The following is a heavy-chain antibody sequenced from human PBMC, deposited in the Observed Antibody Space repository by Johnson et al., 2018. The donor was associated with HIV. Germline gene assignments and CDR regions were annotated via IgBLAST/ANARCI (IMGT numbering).Heavy chain of an antibody. CDR1: GFTFNDYG. Sequence: EVLLLESGGGVVRPGGSLRLSCAASGFTFNDYGMTWVRQAPGKGLEWVSGINWNGGSTDYADSVKGRFTISRDNAKNSLYLQMNSLRAEDTAFYYCARVLIVVVVGAEIDAFDIWGQGTMVTVSS. J-gene: IGHJ3*02. CDR3: ARVLIVVVVGAEIDAFDI. CDR2: INWNGGST. D-gene: IGHD2-15*01. V-gene: IGHV3-20*04.